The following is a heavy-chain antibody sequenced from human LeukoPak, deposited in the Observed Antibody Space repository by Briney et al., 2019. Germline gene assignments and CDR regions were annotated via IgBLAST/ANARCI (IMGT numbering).Heavy chain of an antibody. CDR1: GLTVSSNY. CDR3: VRDIVPYSSNWYYFDY. CDR2: LYSGGDT. J-gene: IGHJ4*02. D-gene: IGHD6-13*01. Sequence: GGSLRLSCAASGLTVSSNYMSWVRQAPGKGLEWVSILYSGGDTYYADSVKGRFTISRDNSKNTLYLQMDSLRAEDTAVYYCVRDIVPYSSNWYYFDYWGQGTLVTVSS. V-gene: IGHV3-66*01.